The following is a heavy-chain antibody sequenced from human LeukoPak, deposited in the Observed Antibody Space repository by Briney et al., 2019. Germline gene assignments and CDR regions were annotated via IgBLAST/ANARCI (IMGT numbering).Heavy chain of an antibody. J-gene: IGHJ3*02. CDR3: ARGLYSDAFDI. V-gene: IGHV4-34*01. CDR1: GGSFSGYY. CDR2: INHSGST. D-gene: IGHD2-8*01. Sequence: PSETLSLTCAVYGGSFSGYYWSWIRQPPGKGLEWIGEINHSGSTNYNPSLKSRVTISVDTSKNQFSLKLSSVTAADTAVYYCARGLYSDAFDIWGQGTMVTVSS.